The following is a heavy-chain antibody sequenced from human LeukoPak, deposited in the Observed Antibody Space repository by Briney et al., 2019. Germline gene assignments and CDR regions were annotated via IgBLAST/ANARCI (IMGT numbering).Heavy chain of an antibody. J-gene: IGHJ4*02. V-gene: IGHV1-18*01. CDR3: ARDLEGGSSWGEAFDY. CDR2: ISPYNGNT. CDR1: GYTFTSYD. D-gene: IGHD6-6*01. Sequence: GASVNVSCKASGYTFTSYDISWVRQAPGQEREWMEWISPYNGNTNYAQKLQGRVTMTTDTSTSTAYMELRSLRSDATAVYYCARDLEGGSSWGEAFDYWGQGTLVTVSS.